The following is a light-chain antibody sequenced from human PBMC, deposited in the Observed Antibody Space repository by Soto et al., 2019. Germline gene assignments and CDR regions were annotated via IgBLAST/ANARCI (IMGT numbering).Light chain of an antibody. Sequence: EIVLTQSPGTLSLSPGERATLSCRASQSVSDNFLAWYQQKPGQAPRLLIYGASSRATGIPDRFSGSGSGTDFALTISGLEHEDFAVYYCQQYGSSPLTFGGGSKVEIK. CDR1: QSVSDNF. CDR3: QQYGSSPLT. V-gene: IGKV3-20*01. J-gene: IGKJ4*01. CDR2: GAS.